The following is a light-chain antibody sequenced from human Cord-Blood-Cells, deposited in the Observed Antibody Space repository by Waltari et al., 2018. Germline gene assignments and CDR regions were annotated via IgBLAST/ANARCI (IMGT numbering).Light chain of an antibody. CDR1: QSISSY. J-gene: IGKJ2*01. V-gene: IGKV1-39*01. CDR2: AAS. Sequence: DIQMTQSPSSLSASVGDRVTITCRASQSISSYLNWYQQKPGKAPKLPIYAASSLQSGVPSRFSGSGSGTEFTLTISSLQSEDFAVYYCQQYNNWPPYTFGQGTKLEIK. CDR3: QQYNNWPPYT.